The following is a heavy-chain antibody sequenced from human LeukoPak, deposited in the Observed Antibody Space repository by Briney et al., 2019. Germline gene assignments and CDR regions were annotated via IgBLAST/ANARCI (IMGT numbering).Heavy chain of an antibody. V-gene: IGHV3-23*01. D-gene: IGHD3-22*01. Sequence: GGSLRLSCAASGFTFSSYAMSWVRQAPGKGLEWVSAISGSGGSTYYADSVKGRFTISRDNSKNTLYPQMNSLRAEDTAVYYCAKDGYDSSGYYYGDYWGQGTLVTVSS. J-gene: IGHJ4*02. CDR2: ISGSGGST. CDR3: AKDGYDSSGYYYGDY. CDR1: GFTFSSYA.